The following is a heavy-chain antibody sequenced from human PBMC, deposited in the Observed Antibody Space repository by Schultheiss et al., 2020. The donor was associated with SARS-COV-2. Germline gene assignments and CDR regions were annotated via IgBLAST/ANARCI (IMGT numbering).Heavy chain of an antibody. CDR2: LHHSGNT. J-gene: IGHJ4*02. D-gene: IGHD1-26*01. V-gene: IGHV4-38-2*02. CDR3: ATHQWETPQV. Sequence: SETLSLTCTVSGYSISSPYFWGWIRQSPAKGLEWIATLHHSGNTYYNPSLKSRVTISADTSKNQLSLKLSSVTAADTAVYYCATHQWETPQVWGQGTLVTVSS. CDR1: GYSISSPYF.